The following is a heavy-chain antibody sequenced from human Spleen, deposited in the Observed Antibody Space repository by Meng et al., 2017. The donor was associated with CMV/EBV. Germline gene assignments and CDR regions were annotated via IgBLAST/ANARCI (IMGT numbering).Heavy chain of an antibody. J-gene: IGHJ3*02. Sequence: GESLKISCAASGFTFSSYAMSWVRQAPGKGLEWVSAISGSGGSTYYADSVKGRFTISRDNSKNTLYLQMNSLRAEDTAVYYCARGHDDFWSGYPMRGNGFDIWGQGTMVTVSS. CDR3: ARGHDDFWSGYPMRGNGFDI. CDR1: GFTFSSYA. V-gene: IGHV3-23*01. D-gene: IGHD3-3*01. CDR2: ISGSGGST.